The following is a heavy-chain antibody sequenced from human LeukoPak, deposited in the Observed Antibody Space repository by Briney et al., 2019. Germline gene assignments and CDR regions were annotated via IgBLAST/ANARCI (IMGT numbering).Heavy chain of an antibody. CDR2: ISGSGGST. CDR3: AKYCISSSCYHGSYYGMDV. CDR1: GFTFSSYA. V-gene: IGHV3-23*01. J-gene: IGHJ6*02. Sequence: GGSLRLSCAASGFTFSSYAMSWVRQAPGKGLEWVSTISGSGGSTYYADSVKGRFTISRDNSKNMLYLQMNSLSAEDTAVYYCAKYCISSSCYHGSYYGMDVWGQGTTVTVSS. D-gene: IGHD2-2*01.